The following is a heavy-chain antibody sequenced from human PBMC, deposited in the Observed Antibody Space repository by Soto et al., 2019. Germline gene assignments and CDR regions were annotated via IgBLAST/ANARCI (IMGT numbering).Heavy chain of an antibody. J-gene: IGHJ4*02. D-gene: IGHD3-16*01. Sequence: QVQLQESGPGLVKPSETLALTCNVSGDFISNYHWSWIRQPPGKGLEWIGYYTGSPNYNPSLQSRVSIPVDMSKSRFSLKLSSVTAADTAVYYCATYIKGGGGRGYWGQGTLVTVSS. CDR2: YYTGSP. CDR3: ATYIKGGGGRGY. CDR1: GDFISNYH. V-gene: IGHV4-59*08.